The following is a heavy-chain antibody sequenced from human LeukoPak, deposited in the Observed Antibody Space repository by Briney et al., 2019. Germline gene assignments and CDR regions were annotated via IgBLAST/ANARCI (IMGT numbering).Heavy chain of an antibody. CDR1: GGSISSYY. V-gene: IGHV4-59*08. CDR2: IYYSGTT. J-gene: IGHJ6*02. Sequence: TSETLSFTCTVSGGSISSYYWSWIRQPPGKGLEWIGYIYYSGTTNYNPSLKSRVTISVDTSKTQVSLNLSSVTAADTAMYYCARYYVGYGMDVWGQGTTVTVSS. CDR3: ARYYVGYGMDV. D-gene: IGHD1-26*01.